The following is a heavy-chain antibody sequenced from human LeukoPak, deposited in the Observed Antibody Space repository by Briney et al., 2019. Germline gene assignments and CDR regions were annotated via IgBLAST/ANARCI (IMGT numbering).Heavy chain of an antibody. D-gene: IGHD6-13*01. CDR3: ARDLAAAGTVDP. CDR1: GGSFSGYY. Sequence: SETLSLTCAVYGGSFSGYYWSWIRQPPGKGLEWIGEINHSGSTNYNPSLKSRVTISVDTSKNQFSLKLSSVTAADTAVYYCARDLAAAGTVDPWGQGTLVTVSS. J-gene: IGHJ5*02. V-gene: IGHV4-34*01. CDR2: INHSGST.